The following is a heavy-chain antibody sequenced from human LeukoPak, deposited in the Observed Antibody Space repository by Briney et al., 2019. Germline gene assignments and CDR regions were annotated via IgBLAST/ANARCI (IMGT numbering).Heavy chain of an antibody. D-gene: IGHD4-23*01. CDR3: ARDYGGSSPFDY. Sequence: GGSLRLSCAASGFTFSDSAMHWVRQASGKGLEWVGRIRSKANSYATTYAASVKGRFTISRDDSKNTAYLQMNSLRAEDTAVYYCARDYGGSSPFDYWGQGTLVTVSS. J-gene: IGHJ4*02. CDR2: IRSKANSYAT. V-gene: IGHV3-73*01. CDR1: GFTFSDSA.